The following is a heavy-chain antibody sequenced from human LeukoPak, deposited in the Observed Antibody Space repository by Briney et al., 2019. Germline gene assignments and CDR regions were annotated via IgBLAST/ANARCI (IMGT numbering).Heavy chain of an antibody. Sequence: PGGSLRLSCVVSGFGFSDSYMTWIRQTPGKGLEWLAYISGSGSDMYYADSVKGRFTISRDNSKNTLYLQMNSLRAEDTAVYYCAKGGSLTTVTHFDYWGQGTLVTVSS. J-gene: IGHJ4*02. CDR2: ISGSGSDM. D-gene: IGHD4-17*01. CDR3: AKGGSLTTVTHFDY. CDR1: GFGFSDSY. V-gene: IGHV3-11*01.